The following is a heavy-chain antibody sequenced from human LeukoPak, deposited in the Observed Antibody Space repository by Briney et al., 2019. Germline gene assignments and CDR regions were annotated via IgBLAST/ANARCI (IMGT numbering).Heavy chain of an antibody. D-gene: IGHD6-13*01. CDR3: AKDQRGVIAAAGITAGLDY. J-gene: IGHJ4*02. Sequence: GGSLRLSCAASGFTFDDYAMHWVRQAPGKGLEWVSLISWDGGSTYYADSVKGRFTISRDNSKNSLYLQMNSLRAEDTALYYCAKDQRGVIAAAGITAGLDYWGQGTLVTVSS. CDR1: GFTFDDYA. CDR2: ISWDGGST. V-gene: IGHV3-43D*03.